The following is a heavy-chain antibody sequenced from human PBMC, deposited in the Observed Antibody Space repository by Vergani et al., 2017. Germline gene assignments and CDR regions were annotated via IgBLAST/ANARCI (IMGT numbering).Heavy chain of an antibody. D-gene: IGHD4-11*01. CDR2: IDHTGRP. CDR1: GGSFTSYH. CDR3: ARVNTETNGHLYYYYYIDV. Sequence: QVQLQQWGGGLLKPSETLSLTCVVNGGSFTSYHWTWIRQSPGEGLEWVGGIDHTGRPDYNPSLKSRLTMSVDKSRNQFSLTLNSVTATDTAIYFCARVNTETNGHLYYYYYIDVWGQGTAVTVS. V-gene: IGHV4-34*01. J-gene: IGHJ6*03.